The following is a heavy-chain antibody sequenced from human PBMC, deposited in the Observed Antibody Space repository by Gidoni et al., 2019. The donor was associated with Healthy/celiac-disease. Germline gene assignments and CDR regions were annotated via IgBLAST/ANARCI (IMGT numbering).Heavy chain of an antibody. Sequence: EVQLVESGGGLVKPGGSLRLSCPASGFTFSSYSMNWVRQAPGKGLEWVSSISSSSSYIYYADSVKGRFTISRDNAKNSLYLQMNSLRAEDTAVYYCARIQLWSRDWFDPWGQGTLVTVSS. V-gene: IGHV3-21*01. D-gene: IGHD5-18*01. CDR1: GFTFSSYS. J-gene: IGHJ5*02. CDR2: ISSSSSYI. CDR3: ARIQLWSRDWFDP.